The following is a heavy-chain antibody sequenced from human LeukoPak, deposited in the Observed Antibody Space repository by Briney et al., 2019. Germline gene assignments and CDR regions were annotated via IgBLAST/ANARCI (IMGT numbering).Heavy chain of an antibody. Sequence: SETLSLTCAVYGGSFSGYYWSWIRQPPGKGLEWIGEINHSGSTNYNPSLKSRVTISIDTSKKQFSLKLSSVTAADTAVYYCARGENISPKGRPSHSWYFDLWGRGTPVTVSS. J-gene: IGHJ2*01. CDR1: GGSFSGYY. CDR2: INHSGST. V-gene: IGHV4-34*01. D-gene: IGHD2/OR15-2a*01. CDR3: ARGENISPKGRPSHSWYFDL.